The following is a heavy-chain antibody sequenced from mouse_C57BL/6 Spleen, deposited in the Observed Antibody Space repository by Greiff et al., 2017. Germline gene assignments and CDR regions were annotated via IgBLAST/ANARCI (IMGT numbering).Heavy chain of an antibody. CDR2: IYPGDGDT. Sequence: VKLQESGPELVKPGASVKISCKASGYAFSSSWMNWVKQRPGKGLEWIGRIYPGDGDTNYNGKFKGKATLTADKSSSTAYMQLSSLTSEDSAVYFCARCPSTMITTYYFDYWGQGTTLTVSS. D-gene: IGHD2-4*01. CDR3: ARCPSTMITTYYFDY. CDR1: GYAFSSSW. J-gene: IGHJ2*01. V-gene: IGHV1-82*01.